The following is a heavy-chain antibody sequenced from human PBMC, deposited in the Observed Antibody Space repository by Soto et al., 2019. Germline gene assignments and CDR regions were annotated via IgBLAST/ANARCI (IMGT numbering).Heavy chain of an antibody. V-gene: IGHV4-39*01. CDR3: ARAGDFWTGYINWFES. CDR2: IYYSGTT. Sequence: SETLSLTCTVSSGSITNRDYYWAWIRQPPGKELEWIGYIYYSGTTYHNPSLENRVTISVDTSKNQFSLKLNSVTAPDTAVYYCARAGDFWTGYINWFESWGQGSMVTVSS. D-gene: IGHD3-3*01. J-gene: IGHJ5*01. CDR1: SGSITNRDYY.